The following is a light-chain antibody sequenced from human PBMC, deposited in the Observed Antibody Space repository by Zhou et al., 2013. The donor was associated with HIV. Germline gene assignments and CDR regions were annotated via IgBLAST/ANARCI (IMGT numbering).Light chain of an antibody. Sequence: QSVLTQPPSISAAPGQKVTISCSGSSSNIGNSYVSWYQQLPGTAPKLLIYENNKRPLGIPDRFSGSKSGTSATLGITGLQTGDEADYYCGTWDSSLSVVFGGGTKLTVL. CDR3: GTWDSSLSVV. CDR1: SSNIGNSY. V-gene: IGLV1-51*02. J-gene: IGLJ2*01. CDR2: ENN.